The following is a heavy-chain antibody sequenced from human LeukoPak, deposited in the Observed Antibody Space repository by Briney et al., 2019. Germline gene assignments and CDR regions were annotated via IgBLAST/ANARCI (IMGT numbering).Heavy chain of an antibody. CDR3: ARDRAAHFDS. CDR1: RFTFSSYG. J-gene: IGHJ4*02. Sequence: GGSLRLSCAASRFTFSSYGMHWVRQAPGKGLEWVAVIWYDGSNKYYADSVKGRFTISRDNSKNTLYLQMNSLRGEDTAVYYCARDRAAHFDSWGQGTLVTVSS. CDR2: IWYDGSNK. V-gene: IGHV3-33*08.